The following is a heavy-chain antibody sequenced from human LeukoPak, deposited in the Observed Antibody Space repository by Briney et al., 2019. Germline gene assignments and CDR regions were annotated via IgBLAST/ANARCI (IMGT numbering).Heavy chain of an antibody. Sequence: ASVKVSCKASGGTFSSYAISWVRQAPGQGLEWMGGIIPIFGTANYAQKFHGRVTITADESTSTAYMELSSLRSEDTAVYYCARELDRYYYDSSGYYSPAWFDPWGQGTLVTVSS. V-gene: IGHV1-69*13. CDR1: GGTFSSYA. CDR2: IIPIFGTA. D-gene: IGHD3-22*01. CDR3: ARELDRYYYDSSGYYSPAWFDP. J-gene: IGHJ5*02.